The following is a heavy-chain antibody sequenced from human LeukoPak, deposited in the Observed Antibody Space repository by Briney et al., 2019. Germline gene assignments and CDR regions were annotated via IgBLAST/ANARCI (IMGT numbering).Heavy chain of an antibody. V-gene: IGHV4-39*07. Sequence: SETLSLTCTVSGGSISSSSYYWGWIRQPPGKGLEWIGSIYYSGSTYYNPSLKSRVTTSVDTSKNQFSLRLSSVTAADTAVYYCARLQYCSGTSCYWFDPWGQGTLVTVSS. D-gene: IGHD2-2*01. CDR3: ARLQYCSGTSCYWFDP. CDR2: IYYSGST. CDR1: GGSISSSSYY. J-gene: IGHJ5*02.